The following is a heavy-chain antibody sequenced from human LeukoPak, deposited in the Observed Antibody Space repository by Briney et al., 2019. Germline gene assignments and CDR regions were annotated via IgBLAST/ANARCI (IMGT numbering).Heavy chain of an antibody. V-gene: IGHV4-34*01. CDR1: GGSFSGYY. Sequence: SETLSLTCAVYGGSFSGYYWGWIRQPPGKGLEWIGEINHSGSTNYNPSLKSRVTISVDTSKNQFSLKLSSVTAADTAVYYCARAPLAYYYYYYGMDVWGQGTTVTVSS. J-gene: IGHJ6*02. CDR2: INHSGST. CDR3: ARAPLAYYYYYYGMDV.